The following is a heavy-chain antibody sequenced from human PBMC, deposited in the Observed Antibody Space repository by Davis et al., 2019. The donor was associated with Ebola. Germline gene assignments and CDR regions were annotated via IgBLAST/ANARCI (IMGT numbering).Heavy chain of an antibody. CDR2: IYTDGSAT. J-gene: IGHJ4*02. V-gene: IGHV3-74*01. Sequence: GESLKISCAASGFTFSNYWMHWVRQAPGKGLVWVSRIYTDGSATSYADSVKGRFTISRDNAKNTLYLQMNSLRGDDTAVYYCARGLGGTIRHIDYWGQGTLVTVSS. D-gene: IGHD3-16*01. CDR3: ARGLGGTIRHIDY. CDR1: GFTFSNYW.